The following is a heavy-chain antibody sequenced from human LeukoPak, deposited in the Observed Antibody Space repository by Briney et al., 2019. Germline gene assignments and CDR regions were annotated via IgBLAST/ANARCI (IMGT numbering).Heavy chain of an antibody. CDR2: IHYSGST. V-gene: IGHV4-39*01. D-gene: IGHD3-10*01. CDR3: ARTSHSGYMVRGVLYYGMDV. Sequence: ETETLICSVSGGSISGDGDHWGRIRRPPGKGLEWIGSIHYSGSTCYKTSLKSRVTIDVDTSKNQFSLKLSSVTAADTAVYYCARTSHSGYMVRGVLYYGMDVWGQ. CDR1: GGSISGDGDH. J-gene: IGHJ6*02.